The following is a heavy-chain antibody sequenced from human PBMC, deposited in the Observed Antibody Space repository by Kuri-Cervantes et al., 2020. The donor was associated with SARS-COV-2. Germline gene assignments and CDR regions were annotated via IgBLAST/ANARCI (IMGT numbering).Heavy chain of an antibody. CDR1: GFTFTSHA. CDR2: ISYDGSNK. D-gene: IGHD1-26*01. Sequence: GESLKISCAVSGFTFTSHAMHWVRQAPGKGLEWVALISYDGSNKFYADSVRGRFTISRDNAKNSLYLQMNSLRAEDTAVYYCASSLVDYFDYWGQGTLVTVSS. CDR3: ASSLVDYFDY. J-gene: IGHJ4*02. V-gene: IGHV3-30*03.